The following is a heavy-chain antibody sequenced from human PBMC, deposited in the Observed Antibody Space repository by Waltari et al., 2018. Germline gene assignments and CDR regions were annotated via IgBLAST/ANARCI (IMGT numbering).Heavy chain of an antibody. J-gene: IGHJ6*03. V-gene: IGHV4-59*08. CDR2: IYYSGST. CDR1: GGSISSYY. Sequence: QVQLQESGPGLVKPSETLSLTCTVSGGSISSYYWSWIRQPPGKGLEWLGYIYYSGSTNYNPSLKSRVTISVDTSKNQFSLKLSSVTAADTAVYYCARSYPYCSSTSCYRGYYYYYYMDVWGKGTTVTISS. D-gene: IGHD2-2*02. CDR3: ARSYPYCSSTSCYRGYYYYYYMDV.